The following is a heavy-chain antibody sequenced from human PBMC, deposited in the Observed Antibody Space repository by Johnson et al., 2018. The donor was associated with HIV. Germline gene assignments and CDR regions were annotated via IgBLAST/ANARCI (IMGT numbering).Heavy chain of an antibody. CDR3: ARDRIQLWSARDAFDI. D-gene: IGHD5-18*01. V-gene: IGHV3-7*05. J-gene: IGHJ3*02. CDR1: GFTFRSYW. CDR2: IKQDGSET. Sequence: VQLVESGGGLVQPGGSLRLSCVTSGFTFRSYWLSWVRQAPGKGLECVANIKQDGSETYYVDSVKGRFTISRDNTKNSLYLHMNSLRADDTAVYYCARDRIQLWSARDAFDIWGQWTMVTVSS.